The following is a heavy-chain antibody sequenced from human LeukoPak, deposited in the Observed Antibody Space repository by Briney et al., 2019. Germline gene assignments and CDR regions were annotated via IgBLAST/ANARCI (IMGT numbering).Heavy chain of an antibody. Sequence: SETLSLTCTVSGGAVNSYYWSWIRQPPGKGLEWIGYIYYSGSTNYNPSLKSRVTISVDTSKNQLSLKLSSVTAADTAVYYCARSGWLQPYYFDYWGQGTLVTVSS. V-gene: IGHV4-59*02. CDR1: GGAVNSYY. CDR2: IYYSGST. J-gene: IGHJ4*02. CDR3: ARSGWLQPYYFDY. D-gene: IGHD5-24*01.